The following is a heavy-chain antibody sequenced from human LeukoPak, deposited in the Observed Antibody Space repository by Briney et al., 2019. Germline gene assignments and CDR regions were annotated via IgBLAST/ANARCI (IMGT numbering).Heavy chain of an antibody. J-gene: IGHJ5*02. CDR2: INSDGSST. Sequence: GGSLRLSCAASGFTFSSYWMHWVRQAPGKGLVWVSRINSDGSSTSYADSVKGRFTISRDNAKNTLYLQMNSLRAEDTAVYYCARDLERITMVRGVIITGEENWFDPWGQGTLVTVSS. D-gene: IGHD3-10*01. V-gene: IGHV3-74*01. CDR1: GFTFSSYW. CDR3: ARDLERITMVRGVIITGEENWFDP.